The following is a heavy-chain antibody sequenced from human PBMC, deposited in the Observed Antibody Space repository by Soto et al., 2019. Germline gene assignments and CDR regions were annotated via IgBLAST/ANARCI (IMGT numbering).Heavy chain of an antibody. CDR1: GGSISSDDYY. J-gene: IGHJ4*02. CDR3: SRDRSNSPDFFDY. D-gene: IGHD6-6*01. Sequence: QVQLQESGPGLVKPSQTLSLSCTVSGGSISSDDYYWSWIRKPPVKGLERIGYIYHSGSTHYNPSLKSRLTISLDTSKNQFSLQLNSVSAADTAVYYCSRDRSNSPDFFDYWGQGTLVTVSS. CDR2: IYHSGST. V-gene: IGHV4-30-4*01.